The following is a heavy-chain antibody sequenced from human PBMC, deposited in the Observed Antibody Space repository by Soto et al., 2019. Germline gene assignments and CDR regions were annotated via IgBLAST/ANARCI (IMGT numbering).Heavy chain of an antibody. V-gene: IGHV4-4*02. CDR1: GDSINSSDW. D-gene: IGHD6-13*01. J-gene: IGHJ4*02. CDR2: IYHGGNI. CDR3: ARDHAYSGNWAFDY. Sequence: SETLSLTCAVSGDSINSSDWWNWVRQPPGKGLEWIGEIYHGGNINYNPSLKSRVTISMDKSKNQFSLNLSSVTAADTAVYYCARDHAYSGNWAFDYWGQGALVTVSS.